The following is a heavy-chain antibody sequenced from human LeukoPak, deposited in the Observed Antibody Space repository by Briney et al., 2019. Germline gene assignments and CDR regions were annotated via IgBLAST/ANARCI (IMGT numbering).Heavy chain of an antibody. Sequence: GGSQRLSCAASGFTFSSYSMNWVRQAPGKGLEWVSSISSSSSYIYYADSVKGRFTISRDNAKNSLYLQMNSLRAEDTAVYYCARGSDSSSRYGPDYWGQGTLVTVSS. D-gene: IGHD6-13*01. J-gene: IGHJ4*02. V-gene: IGHV3-21*01. CDR1: GFTFSSYS. CDR2: ISSSSSYI. CDR3: ARGSDSSSRYGPDY.